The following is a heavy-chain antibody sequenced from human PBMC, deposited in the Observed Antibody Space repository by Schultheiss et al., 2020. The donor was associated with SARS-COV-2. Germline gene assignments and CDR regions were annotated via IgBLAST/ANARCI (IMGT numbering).Heavy chain of an antibody. Sequence: SETLSLTCTVSGGSISSYYWSWIRQPPGKGLQWIGDIYYSGSTSYNPSLKSRVTMSVDTSKNQFSLKLSSVTAADTAVYYCARDRTGDNWFDPWGQGTLVTVSS. CDR1: GGSISSYY. CDR2: IYYSGST. CDR3: ARDRTGDNWFDP. V-gene: IGHV4-59*01. J-gene: IGHJ5*02. D-gene: IGHD7-27*01.